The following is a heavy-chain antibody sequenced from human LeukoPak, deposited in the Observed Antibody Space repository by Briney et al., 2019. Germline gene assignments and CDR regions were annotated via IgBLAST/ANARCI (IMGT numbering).Heavy chain of an antibody. D-gene: IGHD6-19*01. J-gene: IGHJ2*01. Sequence: SETLSLTCAVYGGSFSGYYWSWIRQPPGKGLEWIGEINHSGSTNYNPSLKSRVTISVDTSKNQFSLKLSSVTAADTAVYYCARILEGSSGQHWYFDLWGRGTLVTVSS. CDR2: INHSGST. CDR3: ARILEGSSGQHWYFDL. CDR1: GGSFSGYY. V-gene: IGHV4-34*01.